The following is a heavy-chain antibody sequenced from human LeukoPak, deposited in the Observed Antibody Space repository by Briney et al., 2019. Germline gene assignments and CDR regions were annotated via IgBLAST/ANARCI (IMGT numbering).Heavy chain of an antibody. CDR2: IYYSGST. Sequence: SETLSLTCTVSGGSISSSSYYWGWIRQPPGKGLEWIGSIYYSGSTYYNPSLKSRVTISVDKSKNQFSLKLSSVTAADTAVYYCARLRNYYDSSGYWDDAFDIWGQGTMVTVSS. CDR1: GGSISSSSYY. D-gene: IGHD3-22*01. J-gene: IGHJ3*02. V-gene: IGHV4-39*07. CDR3: ARLRNYYDSSGYWDDAFDI.